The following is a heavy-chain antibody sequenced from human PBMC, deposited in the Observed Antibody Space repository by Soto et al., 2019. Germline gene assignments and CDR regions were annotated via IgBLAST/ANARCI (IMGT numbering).Heavy chain of an antibody. Sequence: QVQLQESGPGLVKPSQTLSLTCTVSGGSISSGGYYWSWIRQHPGTGLEWIGYIYYTGSTYYNPSLQSRVTISVDTSKNQFSLQLSSVTAADSAVYYCARESRDFYYYSLDVWGNGTTVTVSS. CDR3: ARESRDFYYYSLDV. V-gene: IGHV4-31*03. CDR2: IYYTGST. CDR1: GGSISSGGYY. J-gene: IGHJ6*03.